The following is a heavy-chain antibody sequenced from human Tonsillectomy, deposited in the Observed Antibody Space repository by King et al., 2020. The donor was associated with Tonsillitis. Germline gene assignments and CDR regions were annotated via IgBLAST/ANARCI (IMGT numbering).Heavy chain of an antibody. CDR1: GFSFNNYA. CDR3: AKDGRIVGDYYYYYGMDV. CDR2: ITYDGSNK. V-gene: IGHV3-30*18. J-gene: IGHJ6*02. Sequence: VQLVESGGGVVQPGRSLRLSCAASGFSFNNYAMHWVRQAPGKGLEWVALITYDGSNKYYADSLKGRFTISRDNSKNTLYLQMNSLRAEDTAVYYCAKDGRIVGDYYYYYGMDVWGQGTTVTVSS. D-gene: IGHD1-26*01.